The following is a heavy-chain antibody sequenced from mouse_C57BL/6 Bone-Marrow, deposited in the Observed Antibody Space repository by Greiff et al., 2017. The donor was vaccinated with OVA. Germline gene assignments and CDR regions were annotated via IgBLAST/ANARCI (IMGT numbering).Heavy chain of an antibody. J-gene: IGHJ4*01. V-gene: IGHV1-82*01. CDR1: GYAFSSSW. D-gene: IGHD1-1*01. CDR3: ARRITTVSDAMDD. Sequence: VQLQQSGPELVKPGASVKISCKASGYAFSSSWMNWVKQRPGKGLEWIGRIYPGDGDTNYNGKFKGKATLTADKSSSTAYMQLSSLTSEDSAVYFCARRITTVSDAMDDWGQGTSVTVSS. CDR2: IYPGDGDT.